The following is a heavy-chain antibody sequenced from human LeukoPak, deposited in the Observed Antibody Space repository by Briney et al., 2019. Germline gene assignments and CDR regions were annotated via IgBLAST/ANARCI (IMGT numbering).Heavy chain of an antibody. D-gene: IGHD1-26*01. J-gene: IGHJ4*02. CDR3: ARGRRPYSGSYYDFDY. V-gene: IGHV1-8*01. Sequence: ASVKVSCKASGYTFTSYDINWVRQATGQGLEWMGWMNPNSGNTGCAQKFQGRVTMTRNTSISTAYMELSSLRSEDTAVFYCARGRRPYSGSYYDFDYWGRGTLFTVSS. CDR1: GYTFTSYD. CDR2: MNPNSGNT.